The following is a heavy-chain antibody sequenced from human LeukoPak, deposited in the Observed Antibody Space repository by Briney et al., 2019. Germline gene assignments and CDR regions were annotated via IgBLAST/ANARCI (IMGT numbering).Heavy chain of an antibody. CDR3: ARELHSSSWYSDYYYYYGMDV. J-gene: IGHJ6*02. Sequence: PGRSLRLSCEASGFTFSSYGMHWVRQAPGKGLEWVAVIWYDGSNKYYADSVKGRFTISRDNSKNTLYLQMNSLRAEDTAVYYCARELHSSSWYSDYYYYYGMDVWGQGTTVTVSS. CDR2: IWYDGSNK. CDR1: GFTFSSYG. V-gene: IGHV3-33*01. D-gene: IGHD6-13*01.